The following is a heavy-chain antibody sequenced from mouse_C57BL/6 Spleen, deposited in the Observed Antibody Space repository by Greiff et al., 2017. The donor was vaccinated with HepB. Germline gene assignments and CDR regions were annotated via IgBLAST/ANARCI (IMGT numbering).Heavy chain of an antibody. CDR1: GFTFSNYW. J-gene: IGHJ3*01. V-gene: IGHV6-3*01. Sequence: DVKLVESGGGLVQPGGSMKLSCVASGFTFSNYWMNWVRQSPEKGLEWVAQIRLKSDNYATHYAESVKGRFTISRDDSKSSVYLQMNNLRAEDTGIYYCTGGDGYPFAYWGQGTLVTVSA. CDR2: IRLKSDNYAT. D-gene: IGHD2-3*01. CDR3: TGGDGYPFAY.